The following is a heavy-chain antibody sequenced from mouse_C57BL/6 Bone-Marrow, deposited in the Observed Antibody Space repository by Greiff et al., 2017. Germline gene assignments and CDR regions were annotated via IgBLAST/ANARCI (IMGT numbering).Heavy chain of an antibody. D-gene: IGHD1-1*01. V-gene: IGHV1-81*01. Sequence: QVQLQQSGAELARPGASVKLSCKASGYTFTSSGISWVKQRTGQGLEWIGEIYPRSGNTYYNEKFKGKATLTADKSSSTAYMELRSLTSEDSAVYFCARLLRVAMDYWGQGTSVTVSS. CDR1: GYTFTSSG. CDR2: IYPRSGNT. CDR3: ARLLRVAMDY. J-gene: IGHJ4*01.